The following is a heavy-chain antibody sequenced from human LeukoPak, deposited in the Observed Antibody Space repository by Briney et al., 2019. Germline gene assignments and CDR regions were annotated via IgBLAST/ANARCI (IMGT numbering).Heavy chain of an antibody. CDR2: ISYDGSNK. J-gene: IGHJ4*02. Sequence: GGSLGLSCAASGFTFSSYAMHWVRQAPGKGLEWVAVISYDGSNKYYADSVKGRFTISRDNSKNTLYLQMNSLRAEDTAVYYCAREPSIAAPVDYWGQGTLVTVSS. V-gene: IGHV3-30-3*01. CDR3: AREPSIAAPVDY. D-gene: IGHD6-6*01. CDR1: GFTFSSYA.